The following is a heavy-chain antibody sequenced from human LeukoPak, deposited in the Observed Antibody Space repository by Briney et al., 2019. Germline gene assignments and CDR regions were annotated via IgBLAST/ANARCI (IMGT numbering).Heavy chain of an antibody. CDR3: ARDTESAHDY. CDR2: IFHDGVT. CDR1: GASISGNH. V-gene: IGHV4-59*01. Sequence: SETLSLTCAVSGASISGNHWSWIRQSPEKGLEWIGHIFHDGVTDYNPSLKSRVTMLPDTSKNQFSLRLSSVTAADTAVYYCARDTESAHDYWGQGTLVTVSS. D-gene: IGHD4-11*01. J-gene: IGHJ4*02.